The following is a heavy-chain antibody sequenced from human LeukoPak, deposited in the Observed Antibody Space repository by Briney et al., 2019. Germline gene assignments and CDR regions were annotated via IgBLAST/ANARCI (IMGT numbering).Heavy chain of an antibody. CDR3: ARMGSSARRDYYYYMDV. D-gene: IGHD1-26*01. CDR1: GFSFPYG. J-gene: IGHJ6*03. Sequence: GGSLRLSCEASGFSFPYGMSWVRQAPGKGLEWVSGITNSGENTYYADSVKGRFTISRDNSKNTLFLEMNSLRVEDTAVYYCARMGSSARRDYYYYMDVWGKGTTVTVSS. V-gene: IGHV3-23*01. CDR2: ITNSGENT.